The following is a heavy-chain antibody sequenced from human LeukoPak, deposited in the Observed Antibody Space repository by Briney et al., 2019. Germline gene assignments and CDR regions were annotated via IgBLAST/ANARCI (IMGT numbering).Heavy chain of an antibody. Sequence: ASVKVSCKASGYTFTNYDINWVRQATGQGLEWMGWMNPNSGNTGYAQKFQGRVTITRNTSISTAYMELSSLRSEDTAVYYCAREGNVYLSGAAAGIDYWGQGTLVIVSS. CDR1: GYTFTNYD. CDR2: MNPNSGNT. CDR3: AREGNVYLSGAAAGIDY. J-gene: IGHJ4*02. V-gene: IGHV1-8*03. D-gene: IGHD6-13*01.